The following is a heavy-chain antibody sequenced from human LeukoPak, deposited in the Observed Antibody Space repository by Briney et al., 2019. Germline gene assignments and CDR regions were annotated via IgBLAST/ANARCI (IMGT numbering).Heavy chain of an antibody. CDR1: GYTFTSYD. D-gene: IGHD1-1*01. CDR3: ARGDGRSENWFDP. V-gene: IGHV1-8*01. Sequence: VGSVKVSCKASGYTFTSYDINWVRQAAGRGVEWKGWMTPTSGITGYAHTSQGGFTMTWTTSITTASMELSRLTSEDTAGNNWARGDGRSENWFDPWGQGTLVTVSS. CDR2: MTPTSGIT. J-gene: IGHJ5*02.